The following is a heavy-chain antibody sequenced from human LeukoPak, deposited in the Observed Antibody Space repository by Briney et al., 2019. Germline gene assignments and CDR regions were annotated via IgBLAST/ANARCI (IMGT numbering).Heavy chain of an antibody. CDR1: GFTFSNDW. V-gene: IGHV3-15*01. CDR2: IKSKADGGTA. J-gene: IGHJ4*02. CDR3: TTCRTARNYYIYGYICS. Sequence: PGGSLRLSCTAPGFTFSNDWMSWVRQTPGKGLEWVGRIKSKADGGTADYASPLQGRFTISRDDSTSTLYLQLNSLKTEDTAVYFCTTCRTARNYYIYGYICSWGQGTLVTVSS. D-gene: IGHD1-7*01.